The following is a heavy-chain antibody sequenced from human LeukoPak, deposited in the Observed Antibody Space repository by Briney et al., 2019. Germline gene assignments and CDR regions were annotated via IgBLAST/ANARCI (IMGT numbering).Heavy chain of an antibody. D-gene: IGHD3-10*01. CDR1: GGSIINNY. J-gene: IGHJ5*02. Sequence: SETLSLTCTVSGGSIINNYWSWIRQPPGKGLEWIGYISYSGNTNYNPSLKSRVTISVDTSKNQFSLKLSSVTAADTAVYYCARDYNGSTRFDPWGQGTLVTVSS. CDR3: ARDYNGSTRFDP. V-gene: IGHV4-59*01. CDR2: ISYSGNT.